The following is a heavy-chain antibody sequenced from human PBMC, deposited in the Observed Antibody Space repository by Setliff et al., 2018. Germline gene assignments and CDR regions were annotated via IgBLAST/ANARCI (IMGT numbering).Heavy chain of an antibody. Sequence: SETLSLTCAGFGDFSSTHYWSWIRQAPGKGLEWIGEISLSGGTNYNPSLRSRVTISIDTSKTQFSLNLNSVTAADTATYYCVRDWASGDDHWGRGTLVTVSS. D-gene: IGHD3-10*01. J-gene: IGHJ4*02. CDR1: GDFSSTHY. CDR3: VRDWASGDDH. CDR2: ISLSGGT. V-gene: IGHV4-34*01.